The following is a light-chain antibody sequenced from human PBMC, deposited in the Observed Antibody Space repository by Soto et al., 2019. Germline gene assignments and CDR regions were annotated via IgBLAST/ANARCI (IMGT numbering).Light chain of an antibody. CDR2: VNSGGSH. V-gene: IGLV4-69*01. CDR3: QTWGTGSAIVV. J-gene: IGLJ7*01. Sequence: QLVLTQSPSASASLGASVKLTCTLSSGHSNYAIAWHQQQPEKGPRYLMKVNSGGSHIKGDGIPDRFSGYSSGAERYLFISSLPSEDEADYYCQTWGTGSAIVVFGGGTQLTVL. CDR1: SGHSNYA.